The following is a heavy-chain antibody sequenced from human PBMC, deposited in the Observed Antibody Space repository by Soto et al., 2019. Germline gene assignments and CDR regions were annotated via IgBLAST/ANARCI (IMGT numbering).Heavy chain of an antibody. CDR2: IIPIFGTA. J-gene: IGHJ4*02. Sequence: SVKVSCKASGGTFSSYAISWVRQAPGQGLEWMGGIIPIFGTANYAQKFQGRVTITADKSTSTAYMELSSLRSEDTAVYYCASIPEPRDSSGYNYYFDYWGQGTLVTVSS. CDR3: ASIPEPRDSSGYNYYFDY. V-gene: IGHV1-69*06. D-gene: IGHD3-22*01. CDR1: GGTFSSYA.